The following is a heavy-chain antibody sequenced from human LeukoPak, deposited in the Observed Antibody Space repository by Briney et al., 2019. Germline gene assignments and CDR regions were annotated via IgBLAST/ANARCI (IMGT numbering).Heavy chain of an antibody. CDR1: GFTFSSSS. D-gene: IGHD3-9*01. CDR3: ARLEEDYDILTGYYPRPDYGMDV. CDR2: ISSTSTTL. J-gene: IGHJ6*02. V-gene: IGHV3-48*01. Sequence: GGSLRLSCAASGFTFSSSSMNWVRQAPGKGLEWVSYISSTSTTLYYADSVRGRFTISRDNAKNSLYLQMNSLRAEDTAVYYCARLEEDYDILTGYYPRPDYGMDVWGLGTTVTVSS.